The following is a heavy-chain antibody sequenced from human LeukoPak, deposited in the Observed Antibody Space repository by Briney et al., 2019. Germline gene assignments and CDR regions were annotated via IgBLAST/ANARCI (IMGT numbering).Heavy chain of an antibody. CDR1: XYXXXXXF. V-gene: IGHV1-2*02. D-gene: IGHD1-14*01. J-gene: IGHJ4*02. CDR3: ARGQLTDDLDY. CDR2: INPNIGXX. Sequence: ASVKVSCKASXYXXXXXFXXXXXXXXGXXXEWMGWINPNIGXXXXARKFKGRVTMTRDTSISTAYMELSRLRSDDTAVYYCARGQLTDDLDYWGQGTLVTVSS.